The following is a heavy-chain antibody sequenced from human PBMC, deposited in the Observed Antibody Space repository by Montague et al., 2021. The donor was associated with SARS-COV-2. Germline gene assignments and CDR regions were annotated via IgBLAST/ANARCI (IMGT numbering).Heavy chain of an antibody. CDR2: IYTSGST. CDR3: ARDVDVPLAPPCSWFDP. D-gene: IGHD2-2*01. V-gene: IGHV4-4*07. Sequence: SETLSLTCSVSGGSISSYYWSWIRQPAGKGLEWIGRIYTSGSTNFNPSLKSRVTMSVDTSKNQFSLKLSSVTAADTAVYYCARDVDVPLAPPCSWFDPWGQGTLVTVSS. J-gene: IGHJ5*02. CDR1: GGSISSYY.